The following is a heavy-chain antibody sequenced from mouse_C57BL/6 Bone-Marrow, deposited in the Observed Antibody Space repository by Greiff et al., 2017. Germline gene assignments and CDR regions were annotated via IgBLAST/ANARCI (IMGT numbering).Heavy chain of an antibody. Sequence: EVQLVESGEGLVKPGGSLKLSCAASGFTFSSYAMSWVRQTPEKRLEWVAYISSGGDYLYYADPVKGRFTISRDNARNTLYLQMSSLKSEDAAMYYCTSGPHYSFGSSAWFAYWGQGTLVTVSA. D-gene: IGHD1-1*01. J-gene: IGHJ3*01. V-gene: IGHV5-9-1*02. CDR1: GFTFSSYA. CDR3: TSGPHYSFGSSAWFAY. CDR2: ISSGGDYL.